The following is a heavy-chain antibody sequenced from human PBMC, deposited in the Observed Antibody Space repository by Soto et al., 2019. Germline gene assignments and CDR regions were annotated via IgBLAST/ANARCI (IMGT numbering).Heavy chain of an antibody. CDR2: INHSGST. CDR1: GGSISSYY. Sequence: SETLSLTCTVSGGSISSYYWTWSRQPPGTGLEWIGEINHSGSTNYNPSLKSRVTISVDTSKNQFSLKLTSVTAADTAVYYCARDKITGLFDYWGQGTLVTVSS. CDR3: ARDKITGLFDY. V-gene: IGHV4-34*01. D-gene: IGHD2-8*02. J-gene: IGHJ4*02.